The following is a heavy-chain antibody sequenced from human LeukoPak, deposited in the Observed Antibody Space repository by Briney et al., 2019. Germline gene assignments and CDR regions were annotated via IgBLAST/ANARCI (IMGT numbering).Heavy chain of an antibody. CDR3: ARDEGITTPFVD. V-gene: IGHV7-4-1*02. D-gene: IGHD1-14*01. CDR2: INTNTGNP. Sequence: GASVKVSCKASGYTFTSSAMNWVRQAPGQGLEFMGWINTNTGNPTYAQGFTGRFVFSLDTSVSTAYLQISSLKAEDTAVYYCARDEGITTPFVDWAQGTLATIPP. J-gene: IGHJ4*02. CDR1: GYTFTSSA.